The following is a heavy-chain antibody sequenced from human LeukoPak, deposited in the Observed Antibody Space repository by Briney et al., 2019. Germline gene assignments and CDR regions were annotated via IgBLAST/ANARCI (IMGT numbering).Heavy chain of an antibody. D-gene: IGHD3-10*01. J-gene: IGHJ4*02. CDR3: TRGLSYYASGSYLY. CDR1: GFTFGDYV. CDR2: IRTKAYGGTT. V-gene: IGHV3-49*04. Sequence: GGSLSLSCTASGFTFGDYVMSWVRQAPGKGLEWVGFIRTKAYGGTTQYAASVRGRFTISRDDSINVAYLEMNSLQAEDTAMYYCTRGLSYYASGSYLYWGQGNPVTVSS.